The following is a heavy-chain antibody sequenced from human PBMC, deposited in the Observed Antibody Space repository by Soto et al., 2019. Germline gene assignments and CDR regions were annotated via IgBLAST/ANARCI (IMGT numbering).Heavy chain of an antibody. J-gene: IGHJ4*02. CDR1: GYTFTSYG. V-gene: IGHV1-18*01. CDR3: ARERDFISLTVTQPLSPLDY. Sequence: ASVKVSCKASGYTFTSYGISWVRQAPGQGLEWMGWISAYNGNTNYAQKLQGRVTMTTDTSTSTAYMELRSLRSDDTAVYYCARERDFISLTVTQPLSPLDYWGQGTLVTVSS. D-gene: IGHD4-17*01. CDR2: ISAYNGNT.